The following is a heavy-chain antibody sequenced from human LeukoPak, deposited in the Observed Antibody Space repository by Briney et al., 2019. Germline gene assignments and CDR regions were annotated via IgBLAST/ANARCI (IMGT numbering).Heavy chain of an antibody. CDR2: ISYDGSNK. Sequence: GGSLRLSCAASGFTFSSYGMHWVRQAPGKGLEWVAVISYDGSNKYYADSVKGRFTISRDNSKNTLYLQMNSLRAEDTAVYYCAKVGDSSGWPYYYYYYGMDVWGQGTTVTVSS. CDR1: GFTFSSYG. D-gene: IGHD6-19*01. J-gene: IGHJ6*02. V-gene: IGHV3-30*18. CDR3: AKVGDSSGWPYYYYYYGMDV.